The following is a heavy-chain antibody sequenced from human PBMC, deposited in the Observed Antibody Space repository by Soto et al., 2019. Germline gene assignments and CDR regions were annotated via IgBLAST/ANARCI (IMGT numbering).Heavy chain of an antibody. V-gene: IGHV4-4*07. CDR3: VRGDVFDI. D-gene: IGHD3-10*01. J-gene: IGHJ3*02. CDR2: IYSTGNA. CDR1: DGSISGYY. Sequence: QLHLQESGPGLVKPSETLSLRCTVSDGSISGYYWSWVRQPGGKGLEWIGRIYSTGNANYNPSLKNRVTRSVDTSQNRFSLELTSVTAADTAMYYCVRGDVFDIWGRGIEVTVSS.